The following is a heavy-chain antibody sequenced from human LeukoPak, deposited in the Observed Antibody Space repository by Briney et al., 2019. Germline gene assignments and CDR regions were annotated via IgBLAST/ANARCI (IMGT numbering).Heavy chain of an antibody. J-gene: IGHJ4*02. CDR2: IYYSGST. CDR1: GGSISSYY. CDR3: ARTYGAQWLVREYFDC. V-gene: IGHV4-59*01. Sequence: SETLSLTCTVSGGSISSYYWSWIRQPPGKGLEWIGYIYYSGSTNYNPSLKSRVTISVDTSKNQFSLKLSSVTAADTAVYYCARTYGAQWLVREYFDCWGQGTLVTVSS. D-gene: IGHD6-19*01.